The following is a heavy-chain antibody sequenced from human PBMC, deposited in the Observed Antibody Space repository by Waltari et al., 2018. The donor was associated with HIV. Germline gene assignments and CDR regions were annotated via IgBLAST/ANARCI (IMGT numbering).Heavy chain of an antibody. CDR1: VGSIRSSSYY. CDR3: ACDYYGSGSYYRAFDY. Sequence: QLQLQESGPGLVKPSATLSLTCTVSVGSIRSSSYYWGWIRQPPGKGLEWIGSIYYSGSTYYNPSLKSRVTISVDTSKNQFSLKLSSVTAADTAVYYCACDYYGSGSYYRAFDYWGQGTLVTVSS. V-gene: IGHV4-39*01. J-gene: IGHJ4*02. D-gene: IGHD3-10*01. CDR2: IYYSGST.